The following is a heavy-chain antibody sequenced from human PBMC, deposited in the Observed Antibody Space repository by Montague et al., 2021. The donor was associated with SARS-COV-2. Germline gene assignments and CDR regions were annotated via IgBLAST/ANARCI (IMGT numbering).Heavy chain of an antibody. Sequence: SETLSLTCTVSGGSISSYYWSWIRQPPGKGLEWIGYIYYSGRNNXNPSLKSRVTISVDTSKNQFSLKLSSVTAADTAVYYCARRSLGYCSGGSCYSAFDPWGQGTLVTVSS. CDR3: ARRSLGYCSGGSCYSAFDP. D-gene: IGHD2-15*01. V-gene: IGHV4-59*01. J-gene: IGHJ5*02. CDR1: GGSISSYY. CDR2: IYYSGRN.